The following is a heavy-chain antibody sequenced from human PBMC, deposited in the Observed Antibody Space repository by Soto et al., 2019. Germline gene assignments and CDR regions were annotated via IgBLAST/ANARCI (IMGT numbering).Heavy chain of an antibody. Sequence: PSETLSLTCTVSGGSISSYYCSWIRQPPGKGLEWIGYIYYSGSTNYNPSLKSRVTISVDTSKNQFSLKLSSVTAADTAVYYCARAGITMVRTPVGWFDPWGQGTLVTVSS. D-gene: IGHD3-10*01. CDR3: ARAGITMVRTPVGWFDP. V-gene: IGHV4-59*01. J-gene: IGHJ5*02. CDR1: GGSISSYY. CDR2: IYYSGST.